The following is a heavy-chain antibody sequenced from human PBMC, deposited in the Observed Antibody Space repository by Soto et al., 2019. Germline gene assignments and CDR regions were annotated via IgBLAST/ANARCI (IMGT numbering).Heavy chain of an antibody. J-gene: IGHJ3*02. Sequence: ASVKVSCKVSGYTLTELSMHWVRQAPGKGLEWMGGFDPEDGETIYAQKFQGRVTMTEDTSTDTAYMELSSLRSEDTAVYYCATPLRDLVPPAYADAFDIWGQGTMVTVSS. D-gene: IGHD2-2*01. CDR3: ATPLRDLVPPAYADAFDI. CDR1: GYTLTELS. V-gene: IGHV1-24*01. CDR2: FDPEDGET.